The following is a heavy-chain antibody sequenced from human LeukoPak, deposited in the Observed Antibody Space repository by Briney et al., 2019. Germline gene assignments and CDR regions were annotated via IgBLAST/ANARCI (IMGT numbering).Heavy chain of an antibody. Sequence: PGRSLRLSCAASGFTFSTYAMHWVRQAPGKGLEWVAVILYDGSTKYYADSVKGRFTISRDNSKNTLYLQMDSLRAEDTAVYYCAREYGPYSSSFFPTDYWGQGTLVTVSS. D-gene: IGHD6-6*01. CDR1: GFTFSTYA. J-gene: IGHJ4*02. CDR2: ILYDGSTK. CDR3: AREYGPYSSSFFPTDY. V-gene: IGHV3-30-3*01.